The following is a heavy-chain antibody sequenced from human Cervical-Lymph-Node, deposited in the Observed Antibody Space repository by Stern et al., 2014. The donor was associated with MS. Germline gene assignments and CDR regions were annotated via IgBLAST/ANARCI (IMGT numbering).Heavy chain of an antibody. CDR1: GYSFTSSW. D-gene: IGHD2-8*02. Sequence: EVQLVQSGAEVKKPGESLKISCQGSGYSFTSSWIGWVRQMPGKGLEWMGIIYPGDSDTRYHPSFQGQVTISADKSVSTAYLQWSSLKASDTAMYYCATSTGYFLLEYYFDYWGQGTLVTVSS. J-gene: IGHJ4*02. CDR3: ATSTGYFLLEYYFDY. V-gene: IGHV5-51*01. CDR2: IYPGDSDT.